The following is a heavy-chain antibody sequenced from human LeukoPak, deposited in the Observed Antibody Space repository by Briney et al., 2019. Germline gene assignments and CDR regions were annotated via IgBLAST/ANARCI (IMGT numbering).Heavy chain of an antibody. CDR2: ISYDGSNE. CDR3: ARDGRFGLPHDY. V-gene: IGHV3-30*04. Sequence: GGSLRLSCAASGFTFSSYVMHWVRQAPGKGLEWVAIISYDGSNEYYADSVKGRFTISRDNSKNTLYLQMNSLRAEDTAVYYCARDGRFGLPHDYWGQGTLVTVSS. CDR1: GFTFSSYV. J-gene: IGHJ4*02. D-gene: IGHD3-10*01.